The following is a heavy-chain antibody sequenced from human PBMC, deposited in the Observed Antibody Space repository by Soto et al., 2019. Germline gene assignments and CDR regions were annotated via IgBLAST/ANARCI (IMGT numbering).Heavy chain of an antibody. D-gene: IGHD3-3*01. Sequence: SETLSLTCAVYGGSFSGCYWSWIRQPPGKGLEWIGYISYTGSTNYSPSLKSRVTMSVDTSNDQFSLKLSSVTAADTAVYYCAREGRSSLNWFDPWGQGTLVTAPQ. CDR3: AREGRSSLNWFDP. J-gene: IGHJ5*02. CDR2: ISYTGST. CDR1: GGSFSGCY. V-gene: IGHV4-34*11.